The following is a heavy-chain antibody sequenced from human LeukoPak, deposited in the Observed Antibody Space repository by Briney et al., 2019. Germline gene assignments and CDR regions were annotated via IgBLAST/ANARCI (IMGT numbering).Heavy chain of an antibody. Sequence: ASVKVSCKASGGTFSSYAISWVRQAPGQGLEWMGRIIPILGIANYAQKFQGRVTITADKSTSTAYMELSSLRSEDTAVYYCARKPRDFWSGYYDWFDSWGQGTLVTVSS. CDR2: IIPILGIA. V-gene: IGHV1-69*04. J-gene: IGHJ5*01. CDR1: GGTFSSYA. CDR3: ARKPRDFWSGYYDWFDS. D-gene: IGHD3-3*01.